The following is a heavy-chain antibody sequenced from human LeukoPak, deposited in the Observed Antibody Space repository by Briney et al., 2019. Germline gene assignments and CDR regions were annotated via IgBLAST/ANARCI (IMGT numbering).Heavy chain of an antibody. Sequence: GESLKISCQGSGYNFTTYWIGWVRQMPGKGLEWMGIIYPGDSATRYSPSFQGQVTISADKSIGTAYLQWSSLKASDTAMYYCARRRDSGSYIDFWGQGTLVTVSS. CDR1: GYNFTTYW. J-gene: IGHJ4*02. D-gene: IGHD1-26*01. V-gene: IGHV5-51*01. CDR2: IYPGDSAT. CDR3: ARRRDSGSYIDF.